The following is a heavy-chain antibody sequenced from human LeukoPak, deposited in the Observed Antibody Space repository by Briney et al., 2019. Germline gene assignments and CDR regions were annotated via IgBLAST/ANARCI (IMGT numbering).Heavy chain of an antibody. Sequence: PSETLSLTCAVYGGSFRRYYWSWIRPSPGKGLEWIAEIERRGDTNYNPSVKSRVTISVDTSKNQFSLKVRSLTAADTAVYYCARGATISETGYFDFWGQGTLVTVSS. CDR2: IERRGDT. V-gene: IGHV4-34*01. CDR3: ARGATISETGYFDF. D-gene: IGHD5-24*01. CDR1: GGSFRRYY. J-gene: IGHJ4*03.